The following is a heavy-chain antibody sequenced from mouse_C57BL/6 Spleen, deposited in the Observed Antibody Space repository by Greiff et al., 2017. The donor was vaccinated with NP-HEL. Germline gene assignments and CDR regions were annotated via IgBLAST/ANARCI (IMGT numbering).Heavy chain of an antibody. Sequence: EVQLQQSGPELVKPGASVKISCKASGYTFTDYYMNWVKQSHGKSLEWIGDINPNNGGTSYNQKFKGKATLTVDKSSSTVYMELRSLTSEDSAVYYCARGSYYYGSSSDYWGQGTTLTVSS. J-gene: IGHJ2*01. CDR2: INPNNGGT. CDR3: ARGSYYYGSSSDY. CDR1: GYTFTDYY. D-gene: IGHD1-1*01. V-gene: IGHV1-26*01.